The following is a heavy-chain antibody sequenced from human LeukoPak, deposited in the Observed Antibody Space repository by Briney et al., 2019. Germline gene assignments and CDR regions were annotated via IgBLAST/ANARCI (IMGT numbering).Heavy chain of an antibody. CDR1: GFTFNKCW. D-gene: IGHD2-21*02. CDR3: TSWGDTTAEYFQR. Sequence: GGSLRLSCVVSGFTFNKCWMNWVRQAPGKGLEWVAHISPDGRDKYYVGSVKGRFTISRDNAENSLYLQMNSLRVEDTAVYYCTSWGDTTAEYFQRWGQGTLVTVSS. J-gene: IGHJ1*01. CDR2: ISPDGRDK. V-gene: IGHV3-7*01.